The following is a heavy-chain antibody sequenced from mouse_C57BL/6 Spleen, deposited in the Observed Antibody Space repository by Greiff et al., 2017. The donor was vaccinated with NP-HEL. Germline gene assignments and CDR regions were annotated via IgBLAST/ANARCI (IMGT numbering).Heavy chain of an antibody. CDR2: IHPNSGST. J-gene: IGHJ2*01. CDR1: GYTFTSYW. CDR3: ARQGFSSSVFDY. V-gene: IGHV1-64*01. D-gene: IGHD1-1*01. Sequence: QVQLQQPGAELVKPGASVKLSCKASGYTFTSYWMHWVKQRPGQGLEWIGMIHPNSGSTNYNEKFKSKATLTVDKSSSTAYMQLSSLTSEDSAVYYCARQGFSSSVFDYWGQGTTLTVSS.